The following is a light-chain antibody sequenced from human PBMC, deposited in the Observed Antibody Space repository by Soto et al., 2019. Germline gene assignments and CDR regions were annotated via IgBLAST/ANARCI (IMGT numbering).Light chain of an antibody. Sequence: EIVLTQSPGTLSLSPGERATLSCRASQTVTSDSLGWFQQKAGQAPRLLLYGASTRASDIPDRFGGSGSGTDFTLTISRLEPEDVAVYFCQHYGSSPRRTFGQGTKVEIK. V-gene: IGKV3-20*01. CDR3: QHYGSSPRRT. J-gene: IGKJ1*01. CDR2: GAS. CDR1: QTVTSDS.